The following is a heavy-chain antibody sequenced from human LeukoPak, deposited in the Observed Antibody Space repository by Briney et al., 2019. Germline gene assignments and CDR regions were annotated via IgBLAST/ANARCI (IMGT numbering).Heavy chain of an antibody. V-gene: IGHV3-21*04. D-gene: IGHD4-23*01. CDR1: GFTFSSYS. CDR3: AKAPYGGKLRGYYFDY. Sequence: GGSLRLSCAASGFTFSSYSMNWVRQAPGKGLEWVSSISSSSSYIYYADSVKGRFTISRDNAKNSLYLQMNSLRAEDTALYYCAKAPYGGKLRGYYFDYWGQGTLVTVSS. CDR2: ISSSSSYI. J-gene: IGHJ4*02.